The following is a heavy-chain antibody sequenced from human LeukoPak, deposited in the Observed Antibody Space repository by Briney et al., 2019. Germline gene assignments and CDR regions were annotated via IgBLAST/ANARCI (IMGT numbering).Heavy chain of an antibody. Sequence: ASVKVSCKASGYTFTGYYMHWVRQAPGQGLEWMGWINPNSGGTNYAQKFQGRVTMTRDTSISTAYMELSRLRSDDTAVYYCARGIEDSRAQPVSQWFDSWGQGTLVTVSS. CDR3: ARGIEDSRAQPVSQWFDS. CDR2: INPNSGGT. V-gene: IGHV1-2*02. CDR1: GYTFTGYY. J-gene: IGHJ5*01. D-gene: IGHD3/OR15-3a*01.